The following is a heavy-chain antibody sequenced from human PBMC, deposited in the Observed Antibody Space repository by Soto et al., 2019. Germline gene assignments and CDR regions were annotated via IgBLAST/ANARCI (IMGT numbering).Heavy chain of an antibody. J-gene: IGHJ4*02. CDR2: MNPNSGNT. CDR1: GYTFTSYD. Sequence: QVQLVQSGAEVKKPGASVKVSCKASGYTFTSYDINWVRQATGQGLEWMGWMNPNSGNTGYAQKFQGRVTTTQTXXISTAYRKLSSLRSEDTAVYYCARRPWEWLASYDYWGQGTLVTVSS. V-gene: IGHV1-8*01. D-gene: IGHD6-19*01. CDR3: ARRPWEWLASYDY.